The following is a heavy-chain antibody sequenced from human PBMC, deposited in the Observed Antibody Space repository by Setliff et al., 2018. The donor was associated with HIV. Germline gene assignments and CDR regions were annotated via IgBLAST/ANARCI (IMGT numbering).Heavy chain of an antibody. V-gene: IGHV4-34*01. CDR1: VGSFSGYY. CDR3: ARGPLDSSGYRSDAFDI. D-gene: IGHD3-22*01. Sequence: LSLTCAVYVGSFSGYYWSWIRQPPGKGLEWIGEISHSGRTNYNPSLKSRVTISVDTSKNQFSLKLSSVTAADTAVYYCARGPLDSSGYRSDAFDIWGQGTTVTVSS. J-gene: IGHJ3*02. CDR2: ISHSGRT.